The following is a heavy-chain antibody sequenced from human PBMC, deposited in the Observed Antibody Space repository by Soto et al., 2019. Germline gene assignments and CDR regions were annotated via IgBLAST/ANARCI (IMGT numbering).Heavy chain of an antibody. CDR1: GGSTSSGCYY. D-gene: IGHD6-13*01. V-gene: IGHV4-31*03. CDR2: IYYSWST. J-gene: IGHJ4*02. Sequence: PSETLSLTCTVSGGSTSSGCYYWSWIRQHPGKGLEWIGYIYYSWSTYYNPSLKSRVTISLDTSKNQFSLKLSSVTAADTAVYYCARVYGVAAGGSFDYWGQGIMVTLSS. CDR3: ARVYGVAAGGSFDY.